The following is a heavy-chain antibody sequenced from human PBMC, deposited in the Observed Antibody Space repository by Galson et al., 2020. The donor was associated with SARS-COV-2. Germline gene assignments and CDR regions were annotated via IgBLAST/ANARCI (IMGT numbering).Heavy chain of an antibody. Sequence: GGSLRLSCAASGFTFSSYSMHWVRQGPGKGLEWVSRIKSDGSSATYADSVKGRFTISRDNAKNTLYLQMNSLRAEDTARYYCVRRAYMDVWGRGTAVTVSS. J-gene: IGHJ6*03. V-gene: IGHV3-74*01. CDR2: IKSDGSSA. CDR1: GFTFSSYS. CDR3: VRRAYMDV.